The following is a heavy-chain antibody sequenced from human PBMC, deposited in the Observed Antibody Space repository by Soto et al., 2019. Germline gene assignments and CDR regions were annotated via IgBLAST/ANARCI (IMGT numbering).Heavy chain of an antibody. D-gene: IGHD2-15*01. CDR3: ARRYGGTFDY. J-gene: IGHJ4*02. CDR2: IYYSGST. CDR1: GGSISSYY. V-gene: IGHV4-59*08. Sequence: QVQLQESGPGLVKPSETLSLTCTVSGGSISSYYWSWIRQPPGKGLEWIGYIYYSGSTNYNPSLRSRVTISVDASKKQFSLKLSSVTAADTAVYYCARRYGGTFDYWGQGTLVTVSS.